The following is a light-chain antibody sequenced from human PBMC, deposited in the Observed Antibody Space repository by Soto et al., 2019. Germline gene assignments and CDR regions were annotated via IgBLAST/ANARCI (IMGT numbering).Light chain of an antibody. CDR3: SSYSSRNTHV. Sequence: QSALTQPASVSGSPGQSITISCTGTSSDVGGYNYVSWYQQHPGKAPKLMIYDVSNRPSGVSNRFSGSKSGNTASLNISGLQAEDEADYYCSSYSSRNTHVFGTGTKLTVL. CDR2: DVS. CDR1: SSDVGGYNY. J-gene: IGLJ1*01. V-gene: IGLV2-14*03.